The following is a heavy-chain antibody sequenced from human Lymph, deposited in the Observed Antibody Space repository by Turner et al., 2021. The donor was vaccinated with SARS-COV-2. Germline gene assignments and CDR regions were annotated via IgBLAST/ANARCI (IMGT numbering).Heavy chain of an antibody. Sequence: QVQLVESGGGVVQPGRSLRLSCAASGFTFSSYGMHWVRQAPGKGLEWVAVIWYDESNKYYAESVKGRFTISRDNFKNTLYLQINSLRAEDTAVYYCARDVGLRFLEWLADLGGYFDYWGQGTLVTVSS. J-gene: IGHJ4*02. V-gene: IGHV3-33*01. CDR2: IWYDESNK. CDR3: ARDVGLRFLEWLADLGGYFDY. CDR1: GFTFSSYG. D-gene: IGHD3-3*01.